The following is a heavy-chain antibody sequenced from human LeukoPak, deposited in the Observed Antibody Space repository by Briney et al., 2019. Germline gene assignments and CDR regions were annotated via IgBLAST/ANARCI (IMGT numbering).Heavy chain of an antibody. V-gene: IGHV3-30*18. Sequence: GGSLRLSCAASGFTFSNYAMHWVRQAPGKGLEWVAVISDDGSNKYYGDSVKGRFTISRDNSKNTAYLQMNSLRAEDTAVYYCAKDRYSSGWYSDFDYWGQGTLVTVSS. D-gene: IGHD6-19*01. CDR1: GFTFSNYA. J-gene: IGHJ4*02. CDR3: AKDRYSSGWYSDFDY. CDR2: ISDDGSNK.